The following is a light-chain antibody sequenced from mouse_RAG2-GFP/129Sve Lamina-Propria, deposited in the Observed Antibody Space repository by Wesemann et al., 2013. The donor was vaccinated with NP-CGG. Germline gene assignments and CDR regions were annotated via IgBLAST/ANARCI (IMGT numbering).Light chain of an antibody. CDR1: QSLLYSKQYQKNY. V-gene: IGKV8-30*01. Sequence: DIVMSQSPSSLAVSVGEKVTMSCKSSQSLLYSKQYQKNYLAWYQQKPGQSPKLLIYWASTRESGVPDRFTGSGSGTDFTLTISSVKAEDLAVYYCQQYYSYPRTFGGGTKLEIK. CDR3: QQYYSYPRT. CDR2: WAS. J-gene: IGKJ1*01.